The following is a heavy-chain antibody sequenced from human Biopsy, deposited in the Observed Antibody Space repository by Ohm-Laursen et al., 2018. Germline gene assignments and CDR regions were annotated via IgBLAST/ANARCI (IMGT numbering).Heavy chain of an antibody. V-gene: IGHV4-34*01. CDR2: INHSGST. D-gene: IGHD6-19*01. CDR3: ARGRLRAVARFDY. J-gene: IGHJ4*02. CDR1: SASINLYY. Sequence: GTLSLTCSVSSASINLYYWGWIRQPPGKGLEWIGEINHSGSTNYNPSLKSRVTISVDTSKNQFSLKLSSVTAADTAVYYCARGRLRAVARFDYWGQGTLVTVSS.